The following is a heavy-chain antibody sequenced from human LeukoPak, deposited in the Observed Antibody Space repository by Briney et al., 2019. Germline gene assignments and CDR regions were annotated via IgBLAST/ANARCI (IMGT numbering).Heavy chain of an antibody. V-gene: IGHV4-39*01. CDR2: IYYSGST. J-gene: IGHJ4*02. Sequence: SETLSLTCTVSGGSISSSHYYWGWIRQPPGKGLDWIGSIYYSGSTYYNLSLKSRVTISVDTSKNQFSLKLSSVTAAGTAMYYRARHSGCNLFEVVIDYWGQGTRVTVSS. D-gene: IGHD1-26*01. CDR1: GGSISSSHYY. CDR3: ARHSGCNLFEVVIDY.